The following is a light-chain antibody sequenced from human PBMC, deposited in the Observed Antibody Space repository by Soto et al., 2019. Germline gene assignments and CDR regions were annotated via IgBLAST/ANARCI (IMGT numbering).Light chain of an antibody. Sequence: EIVLTQSPGTLSLAPGERATVSCRASQSASSSYFAWYKQKPGQAPRLLISGAYNRATGIPDRLSGSGSVKDFTLTISRLEPKDFAVYYCQHYARSVGTFGQGTRVEIK. CDR1: QSASSSY. CDR2: GAY. CDR3: QHYARSVGT. V-gene: IGKV3-20*01. J-gene: IGKJ1*01.